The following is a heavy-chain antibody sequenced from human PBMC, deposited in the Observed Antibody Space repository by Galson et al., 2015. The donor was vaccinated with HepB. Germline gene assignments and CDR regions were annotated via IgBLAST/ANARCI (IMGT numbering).Heavy chain of an antibody. CDR1: GFTFSSYS. D-gene: IGHD5-18*01. CDR2: ISSSSSYI. CDR3: ASEVSAPDTAMVRGHGMDV. Sequence: SLRLSCAASGFTFSSYSMNWVRQAPGKGLEWVSSISSSSSYIYYADSVKGRFTISRDNAKNSLYLQMNSLRAEDTAVYYCASEVSAPDTAMVRGHGMDVWGQGTTVTVSS. J-gene: IGHJ6*02. V-gene: IGHV3-21*01.